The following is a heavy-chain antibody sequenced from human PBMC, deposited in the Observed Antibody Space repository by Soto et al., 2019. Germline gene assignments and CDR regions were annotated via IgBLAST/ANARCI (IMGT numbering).Heavy chain of an antibody. V-gene: IGHV3-21*01. J-gene: IGHJ4*02. CDR1: GFTFSSYS. CDR2: ISSSSSYI. D-gene: IGHD2-15*01. CDR3: ARLDNVVVAATPVDY. Sequence: GGSLRLSCAASGFTFSSYSMNWVRQAPGKGLEWVSSISSSSSYIYYADSVKGRFTISRDNAKNSLYLQMNSLRAEDTAVYYCARLDNVVVAATPVDYWGQGTLVTVSS.